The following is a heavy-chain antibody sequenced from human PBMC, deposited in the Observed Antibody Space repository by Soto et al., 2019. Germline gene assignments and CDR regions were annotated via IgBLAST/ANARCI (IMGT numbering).Heavy chain of an antibody. J-gene: IGHJ4*02. V-gene: IGHV1-69*12. CDR3: ARPRYGGTRYYFDY. CDR2: IIPIFGTA. D-gene: IGHD4-17*01. Sequence: QVQLVQSGAEVKKPGSSVKVSCKASGGTFSSYAISWVRQAPGQGLEWMGGIIPIFGTANYAQKFQGRVTXXAXEXXGRAYMELSSLRSEDTAVYYCARPRYGGTRYYFDYWGQGTLVTVSS. CDR1: GGTFSSYA.